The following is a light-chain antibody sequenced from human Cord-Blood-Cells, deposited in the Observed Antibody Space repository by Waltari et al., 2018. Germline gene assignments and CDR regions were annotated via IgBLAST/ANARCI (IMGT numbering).Light chain of an antibody. CDR3: QQYNSYSIT. CDR1: QSISSW. V-gene: IGKV1-5*03. J-gene: IGKJ5*01. Sequence: DIQMNQSPSTLSASVGDRVTITCRASQSISSWLAWYQQKPGKAPKLLTYKASSLESGVPSRFSGSGSGTEFTLTISSLQPDDFATYYCQQYNSYSITFGQGTRLEIK. CDR2: KAS.